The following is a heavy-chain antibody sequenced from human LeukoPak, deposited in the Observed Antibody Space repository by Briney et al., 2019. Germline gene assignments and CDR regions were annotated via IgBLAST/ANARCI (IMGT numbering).Heavy chain of an antibody. CDR3: TRPVGDRDY. J-gene: IGHJ4*02. V-gene: IGHV3-73*01. Sequence: GGSLRLSYAASGFTFSGSAMHRVRQASGKGLEWVGRIRSKANSYATAYAASVTGRFTISRDDSKNTAYLQMNSLKTEDTAVYYCTRPVGDRDYWGQGTLVTVSS. D-gene: IGHD3-16*01. CDR1: GFTFSGSA. CDR2: IRSKANSYAT.